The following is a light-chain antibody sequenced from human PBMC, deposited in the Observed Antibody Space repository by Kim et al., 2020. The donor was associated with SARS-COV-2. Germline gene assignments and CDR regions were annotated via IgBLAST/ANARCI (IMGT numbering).Light chain of an antibody. CDR2: RTN. Sequence: GQRVTNSGPGSGPNTGVNPGPWYRQVPGTAPKLLTRRTNQRPSGVPARFSGAKAGPSASLAISGLQSADEADYYCATWGDSQNGWVFGGGTQLTVL. CDR1: GPNTGVNP. J-gene: IGLJ3*02. V-gene: IGLV1-44*01. CDR3: ATWGDSQNGWV.